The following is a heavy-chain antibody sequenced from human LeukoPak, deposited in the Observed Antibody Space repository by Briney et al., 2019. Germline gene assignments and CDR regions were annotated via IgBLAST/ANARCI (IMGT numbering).Heavy chain of an antibody. V-gene: IGHV3-21*01. CDR2: IGSTGSYI. Sequence: GGSLRLSCAASGFNLASYMLNWVRQAPGKGLEWVSSIGSTGSYIYYADSVKGRFTISRDNPGNVFYLQMDSLRAEDTAVYYCTRVAQSGPTGWFDPWGQGTLVTVSS. CDR3: TRVAQSGPTGWFDP. CDR1: GFNLASYM. J-gene: IGHJ5*02. D-gene: IGHD1-1*01.